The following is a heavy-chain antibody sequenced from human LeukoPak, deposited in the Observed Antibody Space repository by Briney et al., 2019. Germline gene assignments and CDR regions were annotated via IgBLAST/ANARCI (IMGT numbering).Heavy chain of an antibody. D-gene: IGHD1-26*01. CDR1: GDSVSSNSAT. CDR2: TYYRSKWYN. V-gene: IGHV6-1*01. J-gene: IGHJ6*03. Sequence: SQTLSLTCAISGDSVSSNSATWNWIRQSPSRGLEWLGTTYYRSKWYNGYAVSVKSRITINPDTSKNQFSLKLSSVTAADTAVYYCARASPRATPYYYYYYYMDVWGKGTTVTISS. CDR3: ARASPRATPYYYYYYYMDV.